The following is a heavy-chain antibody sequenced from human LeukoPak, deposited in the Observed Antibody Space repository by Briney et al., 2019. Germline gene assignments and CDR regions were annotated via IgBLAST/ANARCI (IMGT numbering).Heavy chain of an antibody. CDR2: ITSSSSYI. CDR1: GFPFTNAW. J-gene: IGHJ4*02. V-gene: IGHV3-21*01. Sequence: AGGSLRLSCAASGFPFTNAWINWVRQAPGKGLEWVSSITSSSSYIAYSDSVKGRFTISRDNAKNSLYLQMNSLRAEDTAVFYCARGQWPDYWGQGTLLIVSS. CDR3: ARGQWPDY. D-gene: IGHD6-19*01.